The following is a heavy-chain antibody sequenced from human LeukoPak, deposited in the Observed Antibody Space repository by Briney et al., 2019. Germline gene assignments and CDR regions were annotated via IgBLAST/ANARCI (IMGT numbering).Heavy chain of an antibody. CDR3: ARSLEDAFDI. V-gene: IGHV4-34*01. J-gene: IGHJ3*02. CDR2: INHSGST. CDR1: GGSFSGYY. D-gene: IGHD5-24*01. Sequence: SETLSLTCVVYGGSFSGYYWSWIRQPPGKGLEWIGEINHSGSTNYNPSLKCRVAISVDTSKNQFSLKLSSVTAADTAVYYCARSLEDAFDIWGQGTMVTVSS.